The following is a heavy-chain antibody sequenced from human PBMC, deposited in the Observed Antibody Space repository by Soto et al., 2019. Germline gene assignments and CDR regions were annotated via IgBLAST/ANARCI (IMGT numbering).Heavy chain of an antibody. CDR1: GFTVSSNY. Sequence: EVQLVESGGGLIQPGGSLRLSCAASGFTVSSNYMSWVRQAPGKGLEWVSVIYSGGSTYYADSVKGRFTISRDNSKNTLYLQMNSLRAEDTAVYYCARDSPQLDDFWSGYWKMEFTSSPYYYYGMDVWGQGTTVTVSS. CDR3: ARDSPQLDDFWSGYWKMEFTSSPYYYYGMDV. D-gene: IGHD3-3*01. V-gene: IGHV3-66*03. CDR2: IYSGGST. J-gene: IGHJ6*02.